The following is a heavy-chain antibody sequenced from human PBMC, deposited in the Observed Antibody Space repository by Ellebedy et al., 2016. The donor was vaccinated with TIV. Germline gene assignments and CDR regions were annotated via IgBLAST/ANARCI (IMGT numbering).Heavy chain of an antibody. V-gene: IGHV3-9*01. CDR2: ISYSGAHV. CDR1: GLTFNKYG. CDR3: ATGASWDGSNSEWAVTF. Sequence: SLKISCEVSGLTFNKYGMHWVRQAPGKGLEWVAGISYSGAHVGYAASVKGRFNISRDDAKNSLYLQMNSLRGEDTALYHCATGASWDGSNSEWAVTFWGQGVAVTVSS. D-gene: IGHD5-24*01. J-gene: IGHJ4*02.